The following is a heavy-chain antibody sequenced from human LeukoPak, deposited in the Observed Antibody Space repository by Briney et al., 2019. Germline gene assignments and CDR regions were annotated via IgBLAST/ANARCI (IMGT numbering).Heavy chain of an antibody. CDR2: IKQDGSEK. J-gene: IGHJ5*02. D-gene: IGHD3-3*01. V-gene: IGHV3-7*01. CDR3: ARGSRNVWSGYYDLYNWFDP. CDR1: GFTFSSYW. Sequence: GGSLRLSCAASGFTFSSYWMSWVRQAPGKGLEWVANIKQDGSEKYYVDSVKGRFTISRDNAKNSLYLQMNSLRAEDTAVYYCARGSRNVWSGYYDLYNWFDPWGQGTLVTVPS.